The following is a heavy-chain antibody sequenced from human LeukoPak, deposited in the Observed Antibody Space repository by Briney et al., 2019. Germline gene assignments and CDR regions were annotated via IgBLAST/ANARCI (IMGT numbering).Heavy chain of an antibody. CDR2: IIPIFGTA. V-gene: IGHV1-69*13. CDR1: GGTFSSYA. D-gene: IGHD3-9*01. CDR3: ARTSADYDILTGYFDY. Sequence: SVKVSRKASGGTFSSYAISWVRQAPGQGLEWMGGIIPIFGTANYAQKFQGRVTITADESTSTAYMGLSSLRSEGTAVYYCARTSADYDILTGYFDYWGQGTLVTVSS. J-gene: IGHJ4*02.